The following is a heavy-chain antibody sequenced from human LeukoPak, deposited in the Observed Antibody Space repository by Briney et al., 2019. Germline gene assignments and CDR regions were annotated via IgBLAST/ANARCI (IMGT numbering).Heavy chain of an antibody. V-gene: IGHV3-48*04. J-gene: IGHJ6*03. D-gene: IGHD2-2*02. CDR2: ISSSSSTI. Sequence: GGSLRLSCAASGFTFSSYSMNWVRQAPGKGLEWVSYISSSSSTIYYADSVKGRFTISRDNAKNSLYLQMNSLRAEDTAVYYCARENGDCSSTSCYNPYYYYYYMDVWGKGTTVTVSS. CDR1: GFTFSSYS. CDR3: ARENGDCSSTSCYNPYYYYYYMDV.